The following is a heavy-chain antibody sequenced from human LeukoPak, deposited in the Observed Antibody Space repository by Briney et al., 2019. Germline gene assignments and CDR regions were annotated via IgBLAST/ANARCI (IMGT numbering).Heavy chain of an antibody. Sequence: SETPSLTCTVSDGSISSYYWSWIRQPPGKGLEWIGYIYYSGSTNYNPSLKSRVTISVDTSKNQFSLKLSSVTAADTAVYYCARHGCSSASCYIHWFDPWGQGTLVTVSS. CDR2: IYYSGST. D-gene: IGHD2-2*02. V-gene: IGHV4-59*08. CDR3: ARHGCSSASCYIHWFDP. J-gene: IGHJ5*02. CDR1: DGSISSYY.